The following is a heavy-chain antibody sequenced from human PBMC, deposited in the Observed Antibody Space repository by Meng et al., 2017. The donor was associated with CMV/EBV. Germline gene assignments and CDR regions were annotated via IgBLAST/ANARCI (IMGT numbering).Heavy chain of an antibody. CDR3: ATGYSPEWYYYGIDV. V-gene: IGHV1-69*10. J-gene: IGHJ6*02. CDR2: IIPILGIA. Sequence: SVKVSCKASGGTFSSYAISWVRQAPGQGLEWMGGIIPILGIANYAQKFQGRVTITADKSTSTAYMELSSLRSEDTAVYYCATGYSPEWYYYGIDVWGQGTTVTVSS. CDR1: GGTFSSYA. D-gene: IGHD5-18*01.